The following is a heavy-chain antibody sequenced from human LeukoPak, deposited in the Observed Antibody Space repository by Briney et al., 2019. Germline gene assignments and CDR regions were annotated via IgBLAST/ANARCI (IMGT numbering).Heavy chain of an antibody. V-gene: IGHV3-21*01. J-gene: IGHJ4*02. CDR2: ISSSSSYI. Sequence: GGSLRLSCAASGFTFSSYSMHWVRQAPGKGLKWVSSISSSSSYIYYADSVKGRFTISRDNAKNSLYLQMNSLRAEDTAVYYCAINDYGDPYYFDYWGQGTLVTVSS. D-gene: IGHD4-17*01. CDR1: GFTFSSYS. CDR3: AINDYGDPYYFDY.